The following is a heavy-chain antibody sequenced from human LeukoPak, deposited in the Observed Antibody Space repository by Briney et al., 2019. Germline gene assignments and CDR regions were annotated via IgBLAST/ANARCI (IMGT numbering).Heavy chain of an antibody. CDR3: ARGIDSSGVDY. CDR1: GGTFSSYT. Sequence: SVKVSCRASGGTFSSYTISWVRQAPGQGLEWMGRIIPILGIANYAQKFQGRVTITADKSTSTAYMELSSLRSEDTAVYYCARGIDSSGVDYWGQGTLVTVSS. CDR2: IIPILGIA. D-gene: IGHD6-19*01. V-gene: IGHV1-69*02. J-gene: IGHJ4*02.